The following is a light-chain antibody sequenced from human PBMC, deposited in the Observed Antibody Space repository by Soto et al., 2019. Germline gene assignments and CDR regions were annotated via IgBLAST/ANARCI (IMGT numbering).Light chain of an antibody. J-gene: IGKJ1*01. CDR1: ESVSSSF. V-gene: IGKV3-20*01. CDR2: RTS. Sequence: EVVLTQSPGTLSLSPGERATLSCRASESVSSSFLTWYQQKPGQAPRLLIYRTSNRVTGIPDRFGGSGSGTDFTLTISRLEPEDFAVYFCQHYGNSLWTFGQGTKVEIK. CDR3: QHYGNSLWT.